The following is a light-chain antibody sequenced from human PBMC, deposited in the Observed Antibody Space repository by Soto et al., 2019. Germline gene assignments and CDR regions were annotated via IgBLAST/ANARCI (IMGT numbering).Light chain of an antibody. CDR1: SIDVGGSKY. CDR3: FSYADTNNFV. CDR2: EVN. J-gene: IGLJ1*01. V-gene: IGLV2-8*01. Sequence: QSALTQPPSASGSPGQSVSISCSGGSIDVGGSKYVSWYQVKPGKAPKLIIYEVNRRPEGAPYRFSGSKSGNTASLTVSGLQAEDEGDYYCFSYADTNNFVFXSGTKVTVL.